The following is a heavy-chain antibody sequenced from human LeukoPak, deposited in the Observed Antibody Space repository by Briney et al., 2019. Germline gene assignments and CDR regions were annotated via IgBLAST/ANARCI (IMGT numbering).Heavy chain of an antibody. V-gene: IGHV3-23*01. J-gene: IGHJ4*02. CDR3: ARAGVDYYDSSGFFFFDY. CDR1: GFTFSSYA. CDR2: ISGSGGST. Sequence: HAGGSLRLSCAASGFTFSSYAMSWVRQAPGKGLEWVSAISGSGGSTYYADSVKGRFTISRDNSKNTLYLQMNSLRAEDTAVYYCARAGVDYYDSSGFFFFDYWGQGTLVTVSS. D-gene: IGHD3-22*01.